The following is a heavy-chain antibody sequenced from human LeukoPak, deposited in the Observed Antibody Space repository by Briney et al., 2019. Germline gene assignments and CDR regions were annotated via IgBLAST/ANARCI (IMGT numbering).Heavy chain of an antibody. CDR3: AAVPFGEYWFDP. Sequence: GASVKVSCKASVYTFTGYYMHWVRQAPGQGLEWMGWINPNSGGTNYAQKFQGRVTMTRDTSISTAYMELSRLRSDDTAVHYCAAVPFGEYWFDPWGQGTLVTVSS. J-gene: IGHJ5*02. V-gene: IGHV1-2*02. CDR2: INPNSGGT. D-gene: IGHD3-10*01. CDR1: VYTFTGYY.